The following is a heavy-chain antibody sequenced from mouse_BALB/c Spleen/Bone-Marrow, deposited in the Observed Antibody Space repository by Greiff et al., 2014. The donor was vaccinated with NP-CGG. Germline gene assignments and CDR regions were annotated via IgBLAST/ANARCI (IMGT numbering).Heavy chain of an antibody. V-gene: IGHV1-4*01. CDR2: INPNSDYT. CDR3: AREVYGSWFAY. CDR1: GYTFTYYT. D-gene: IGHD2-2*01. J-gene: IGHJ3*01. Sequence: VKLQEPGAELARLGASVKMSCKASGYTFTYYTMYWVKQRRGQGLEWIGYINPNSDYTNYNQKFKDKATLTADKSSSTAYMQLSSLTSEDSAVYYCAREVYGSWFAYWGQGTLVTVSA.